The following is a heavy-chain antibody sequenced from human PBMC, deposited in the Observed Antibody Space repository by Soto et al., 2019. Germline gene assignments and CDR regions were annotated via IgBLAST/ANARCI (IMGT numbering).Heavy chain of an antibody. J-gene: IGHJ6*02. Sequence: PGGSLRLSCAASGFTFSTYAMAWVRQAPGKGLEWVSVLHSGGDTYYANSVKGRFTISRHDSTNTLYLQMNSLTPEDTAVYYCARDGPYYYASRMDVWGQGTTVTVSS. V-gene: IGHV3-53*04. D-gene: IGHD3-10*01. CDR2: LHSGGDT. CDR3: ARDGPYYYASRMDV. CDR1: GFTFSTYA.